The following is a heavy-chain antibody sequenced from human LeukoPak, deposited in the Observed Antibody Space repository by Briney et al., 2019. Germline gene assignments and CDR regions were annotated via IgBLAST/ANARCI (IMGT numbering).Heavy chain of an antibody. CDR1: GYTFTGYY. V-gene: IGHV1-2*02. J-gene: IGHJ4*02. Sequence: GASVKVSCKASGYTFTGYYMHWVRQAPGRGLEWMGWINPNSGGTNYAQKFQGRVTMTRDTSISTAYMELSRLRSDDTAVYYCARDYIQYYYDSSGYYSDFGFDYWGQGTLVTVSS. D-gene: IGHD3-22*01. CDR2: INPNSGGT. CDR3: ARDYIQYYYDSSGYYSDFGFDY.